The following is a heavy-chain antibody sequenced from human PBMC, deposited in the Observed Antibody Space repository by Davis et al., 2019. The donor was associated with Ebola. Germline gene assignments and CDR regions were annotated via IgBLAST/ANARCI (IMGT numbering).Heavy chain of an antibody. J-gene: IGHJ5*02. CDR2: IYYTGST. CDR1: GGSISSSGYN. D-gene: IGHD4-11*01. Sequence: SETLSLTCSVSGGSISSSGYNWGWVRQPPGKGLEWLGSIYYTGSTYYNPSLKSRVAVSVDTSKNQFSLSLSSLTAADTAIYYCARQHRVTRPLDLWGQGTLVTVSS. V-gene: IGHV4-39*01. CDR3: ARQHRVTRPLDL.